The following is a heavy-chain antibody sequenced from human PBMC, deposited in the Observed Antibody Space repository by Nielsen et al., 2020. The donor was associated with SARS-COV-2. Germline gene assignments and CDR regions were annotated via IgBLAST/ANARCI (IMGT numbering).Heavy chain of an antibody. J-gene: IGHJ5*02. V-gene: IGHV4-34*01. CDR1: GGSFSGYY. D-gene: IGHD6-6*01. Sequence: SETLSLTCAVYGGSFSGYYWSWIRQPPGKGLEWIGEINHSGSTNYNSSLKSRVTISVDTSKNQFSLKLSSVTAADTAVYYCARGPYSSFNWFDPWGQGTLVTVSS. CDR2: INHSGST. CDR3: ARGPYSSFNWFDP.